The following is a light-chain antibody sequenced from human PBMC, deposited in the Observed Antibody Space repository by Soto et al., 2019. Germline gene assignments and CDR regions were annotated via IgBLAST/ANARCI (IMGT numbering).Light chain of an antibody. CDR2: NAF. CDR1: QSVTGSY. V-gene: IGKV3-20*01. J-gene: IGKJ2*01. CDR3: QQLVTSPFT. Sequence: EIVLTQSPGTLSLSPGERATLSCRASQSVTGSYVAWYQQKPGKAPRLLIYNAFSRATGIPDRFSGSGSGADFTLAISRLEPEDLAVYYCQQLVTSPFTFGQGTQVEIK.